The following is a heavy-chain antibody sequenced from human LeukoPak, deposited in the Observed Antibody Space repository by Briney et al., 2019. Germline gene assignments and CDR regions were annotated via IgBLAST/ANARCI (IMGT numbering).Heavy chain of an antibody. V-gene: IGHV4-38-2*01. Sequence: PSETLSLTCAVSGYSISSGYHWAWIRQPPGKGLEWIGSMSHSGSTYSNPSLKSRVTFSVDTSKNQFSVKLRSVSAADTAVYYCARHNVYDSSGDGRYYFDQSGQGTLVTVSS. CDR2: MSHSGST. J-gene: IGHJ4*02. CDR3: ARHNVYDSSGDGRYYFDQ. CDR1: GYSISSGYH. D-gene: IGHD3-22*01.